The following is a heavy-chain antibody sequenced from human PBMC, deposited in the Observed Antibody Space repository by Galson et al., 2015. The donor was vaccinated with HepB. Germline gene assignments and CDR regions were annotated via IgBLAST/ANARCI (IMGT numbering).Heavy chain of an antibody. J-gene: IGHJ3*02. CDR3: TRKGNNYDSSGYYYGPYPHAFDI. CDR1: GFTFGDYA. V-gene: IGHV3-49*03. D-gene: IGHD3-22*01. Sequence: SLRLSCAASGFTFGDYAMSWFRQAPGKGLEWVGCIRSKAYGGTTEYAASVKGRFTISRDDSKSIAYLQMNSLKTEDTAVYYCTRKGNNYDSSGYYYGPYPHAFDIWGQGTMVTVSS. CDR2: IRSKAYGGTT.